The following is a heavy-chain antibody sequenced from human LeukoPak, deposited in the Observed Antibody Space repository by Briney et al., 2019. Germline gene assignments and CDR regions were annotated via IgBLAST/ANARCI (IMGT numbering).Heavy chain of an antibody. J-gene: IGHJ4*02. CDR3: AIVIPTQYGDYVDFDY. Sequence: ASVKVSCKASGYTFTSYAMNWVRQAPGQGLEWMGWINTNTGNPTYAQGFTGRFVFSLDTSVSTAYLQISSLKAEDTAVYYCAIVIPTQYGDYVDFDYWGQGTLVTVSS. CDR2: INTNTGNP. V-gene: IGHV7-4-1*02. CDR1: GYTFTSYA. D-gene: IGHD4-17*01.